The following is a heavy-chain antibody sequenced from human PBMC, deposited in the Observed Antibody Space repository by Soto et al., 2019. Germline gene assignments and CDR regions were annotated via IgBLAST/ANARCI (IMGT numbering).Heavy chain of an antibody. CDR1: GFPFISYG. J-gene: IGHJ1*01. V-gene: IGHV3-30*18. D-gene: IGHD1-26*01. Sequence: GVSLRLSCAASGFPFISYGMHWVRQAPGKGLEWVAIISFDGSNQYYQDSMKGRFTISRDNSKNTLYLQMDSLRVEDTAVYHCEKEGGRGSYSAETSQHWGQGILVTVAS. CDR3: EKEGGRGSYSAETSQH. CDR2: ISFDGSNQ.